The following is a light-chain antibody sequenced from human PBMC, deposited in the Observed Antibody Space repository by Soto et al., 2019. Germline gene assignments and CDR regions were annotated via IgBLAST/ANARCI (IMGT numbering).Light chain of an antibody. CDR3: WSYVGRYSYV. CDR2: DVS. CDR1: SSDVGDYNS. V-gene: IGLV2-11*01. Sequence: QSALTQPRSVSGSPGQSVTVSCIGTSSDVGDYNSVSWYQQHPGKAPKLMIYDVSKRPSGVPDRFSGSKSGNTASLTISGLQAEDEADLYCWSYVGRYSYVLGIGTKLTVL. J-gene: IGLJ1*01.